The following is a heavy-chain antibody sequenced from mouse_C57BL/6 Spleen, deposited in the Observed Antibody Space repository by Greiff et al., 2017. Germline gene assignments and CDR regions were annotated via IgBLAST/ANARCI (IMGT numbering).Heavy chain of an antibody. CDR1: GYTFTSYW. CDR3: ARSGGYYGSSLAWFAY. CDR2: IYPGSGST. D-gene: IGHD1-1*01. J-gene: IGHJ3*01. V-gene: IGHV1-55*01. Sequence: VQLQQPGAELVKPGASVKMSCKASGYTFTSYWITWVKQRPGQGLEWIGDIYPGSGSTNYNEKFKSKATLTVDTSSSTAYMQLSSLTSEDSAVYYCARSGGYYGSSLAWFAYWGQGTLVTVSA.